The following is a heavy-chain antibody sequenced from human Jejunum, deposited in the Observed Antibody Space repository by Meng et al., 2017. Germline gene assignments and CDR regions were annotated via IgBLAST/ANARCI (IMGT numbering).Heavy chain of an antibody. CDR3: VPGGFGQQLLLFYYYDDLDV. Sequence: GESLKISCVVSGFTSGYTFSGHWMHWVRQAPGKGLVWVSHINSDGTTTNYADSVKGRFTISSDNGRNTLYLQMNSLKAEDTGLYYCVPGGFGQQLLLFYYYDDLDVWGQGTAVTVSS. V-gene: IGHV3-74*01. CDR2: INSDGTTT. D-gene: IGHD2-15*01. J-gene: IGHJ6*02. CDR1: GFTSGYTFSGHW.